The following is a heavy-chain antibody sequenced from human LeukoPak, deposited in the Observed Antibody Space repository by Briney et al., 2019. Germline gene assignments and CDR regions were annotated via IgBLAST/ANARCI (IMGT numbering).Heavy chain of an antibody. Sequence: GGSLRLSCAASGFRFTDYSMSWVRQAPGKGLEWVAGLGRSGEYKYYADSVKGRFTISRDNAKNSLYLQMNSLRAEDTAVYYCTKSRISFSGQADHWGQGTLVTVSS. CDR3: TKSRISFSGQADH. V-gene: IGHV3-23*01. CDR1: GFRFTDYS. D-gene: IGHD5-12*01. CDR2: LGRSGEYK. J-gene: IGHJ4*02.